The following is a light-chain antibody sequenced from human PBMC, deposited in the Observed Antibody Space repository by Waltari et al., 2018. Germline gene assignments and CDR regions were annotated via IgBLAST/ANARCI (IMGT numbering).Light chain of an antibody. CDR1: QDIASA. V-gene: IGKV1D-13*01. J-gene: IGKJ3*01. Sequence: AIQLTQSPYSLSASVGPRITITCRASQDIASALAWYVQKPGKAPQLLIYDASTLESGVPSRFSGSGSGTDFTLSISGLQPEDFATYYCQQFINYPLTFGPGTTVDIK. CDR3: QQFINYPLT. CDR2: DAS.